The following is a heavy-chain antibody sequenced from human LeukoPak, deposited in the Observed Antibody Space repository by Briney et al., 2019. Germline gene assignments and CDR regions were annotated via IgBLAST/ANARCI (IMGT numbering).Heavy chain of an antibody. J-gene: IGHJ4*02. V-gene: IGHV4-59*01. CDR3: ARGRQWLANDY. CDR2: IYYSGST. CDR1: GGSISSYY. Sequence: SETLSLTCTVSGGSISSYYWSWIRQPPGKGLEWIGYIYYSGSTNYNPSLKSRVTISVDTSKNQFSLKLSPVTAADTAVYYCARGRQWLANDYWGQGTLVTVSS. D-gene: IGHD6-19*01.